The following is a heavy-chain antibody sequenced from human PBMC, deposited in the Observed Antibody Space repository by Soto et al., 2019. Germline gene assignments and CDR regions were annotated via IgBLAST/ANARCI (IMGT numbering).Heavy chain of an antibody. V-gene: IGHV4-39*01. D-gene: IGHD2-2*02. J-gene: IGHJ4*02. CDR2: IFYSGTT. CDR3: VGFRSNTILSY. Sequence: SETLSLTCTVSGASISSSPSYWAWIRQSPGRGLEWIGHIFYSGTTSYSPSLRSRVSLSADRSKNQFSLKLSSVTAADAALYFCVGFRSNTILSYWGQGTLVTVSS. CDR1: GASISSSPSY.